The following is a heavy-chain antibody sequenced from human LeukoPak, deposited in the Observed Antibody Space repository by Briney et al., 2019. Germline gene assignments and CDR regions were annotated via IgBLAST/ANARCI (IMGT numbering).Heavy chain of an antibody. V-gene: IGHV3-30*04. Sequence: GGSLRLSCAASGFTFSSYAMHWVRQAPCKGLEWVAVISYDGSNKYYADSVKGRFTISRDNSKNTLYLQMNSLRAEDTAVYYCARDLSGSRDHFDYWGQGTLVTVSS. CDR3: ARDLSGSRDHFDY. D-gene: IGHD1-26*01. CDR2: ISYDGSNK. CDR1: GFTFSSYA. J-gene: IGHJ4*02.